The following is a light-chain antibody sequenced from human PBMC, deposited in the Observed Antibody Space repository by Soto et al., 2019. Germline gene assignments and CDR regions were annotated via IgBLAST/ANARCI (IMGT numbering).Light chain of an antibody. CDR1: QTVASN. V-gene: IGKV3-15*01. CDR3: QQYHNWPPQYT. Sequence: EIVMTQSPATLSVSPGKRATLACRASQTVASNVAWYQHKPGQAPRLLIHGASTRATGVPARFSGTGSGTEFTLTISSLQSDDFAVYYCQQYHNWPPQYTFGQGTKLQIK. CDR2: GAS. J-gene: IGKJ2*01.